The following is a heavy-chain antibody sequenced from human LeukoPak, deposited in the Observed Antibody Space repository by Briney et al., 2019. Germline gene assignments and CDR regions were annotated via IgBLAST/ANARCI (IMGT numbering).Heavy chain of an antibody. D-gene: IGHD6-13*01. J-gene: IGHJ5*02. CDR3: ARARTWGSSWPSWFDP. V-gene: IGHV1-2*02. CDR2: INPNSGGT. Sequence: ASVKVSCKASGYTFTGYYMHWVRQAPGQGLEWMGWINPNSGGTNYAQKFQGRVTMTRDTSISTAYMELSRLRSDDTAVYYCARARTWGSSWPSWFDPWGQGTLVTVSS. CDR1: GYTFTGYY.